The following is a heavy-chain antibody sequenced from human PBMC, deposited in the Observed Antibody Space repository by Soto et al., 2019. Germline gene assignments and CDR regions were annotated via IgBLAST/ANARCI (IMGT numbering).Heavy chain of an antibody. CDR2: IYVTGAV. D-gene: IGHD2-21*01. J-gene: IGHJ5*02. Sequence: TSETLSLTCSVSGASLNSGNYYLIWIRQLPGKGLEWIGHIYVTGAVDYNPSLRDRITISQDTSERQFSLNLRLVTAADTAVYYCARLRIATNNYKWFDPWGQGTLVTVSS. V-gene: IGHV4-31*03. CDR1: GASLNSGNYY. CDR3: ARLRIATNNYKWFDP.